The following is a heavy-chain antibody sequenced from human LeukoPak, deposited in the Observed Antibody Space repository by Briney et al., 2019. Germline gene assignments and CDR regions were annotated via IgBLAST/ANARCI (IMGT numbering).Heavy chain of an antibody. D-gene: IGHD3-22*01. J-gene: IGHJ4*02. CDR3: AIPTYYYDSSGYYLGY. Sequence: GESLMISCQGSGYIFTSYWIGWVRQLPGKGLEWMGIIYPGDSDTRYSPSFQGQVTISADKSISTAYLQWSSLKASDTAMYYCAIPTYYYDSSGYYLGYWGQGTLVTVSS. V-gene: IGHV5-51*01. CDR2: IYPGDSDT. CDR1: GYIFTSYW.